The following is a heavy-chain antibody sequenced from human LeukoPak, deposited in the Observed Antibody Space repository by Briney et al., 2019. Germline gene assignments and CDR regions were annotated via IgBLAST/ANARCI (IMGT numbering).Heavy chain of an antibody. J-gene: IGHJ3*02. D-gene: IGHD1-1*01. CDR3: LWNDLSDAFDI. Sequence: PGGSLRLSCAASGFTFSNYAMSWFRQAPGKGLEWVSTMSGSGDSTYYADSVKGRFTISRDNSKNTLYLQVNSLRAEDTAVYYCLWNDLSDAFDIWGQGTMVTVSS. V-gene: IGHV3-23*01. CDR2: MSGSGDST. CDR1: GFTFSNYA.